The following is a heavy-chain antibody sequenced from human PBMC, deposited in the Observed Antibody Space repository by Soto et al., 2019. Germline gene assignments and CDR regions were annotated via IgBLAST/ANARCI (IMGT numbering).Heavy chain of an antibody. J-gene: IGHJ4*02. CDR2: VYYGGRS. Sequence: SETLSLTCTVSSAPVSSTTYTWGWIRQPPGKGLEWVASVYYGGRSYYNPSLNSRLTISVDTPKNQFSLTLTSVTAADTAVYYCAREGGGYRFDYWGQGALVTVSS. CDR1: SAPVSSTTYT. CDR3: AREGGGYRFDY. D-gene: IGHD1-26*01. V-gene: IGHV4-39*02.